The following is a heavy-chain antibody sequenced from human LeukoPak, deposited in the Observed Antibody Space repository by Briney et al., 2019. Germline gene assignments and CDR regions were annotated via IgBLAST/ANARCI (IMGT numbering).Heavy chain of an antibody. D-gene: IGHD1-20*01. CDR3: AKVGGITGTSAFDP. J-gene: IGHJ5*02. CDR2: ISGSGGST. Sequence: GGSLRLSCAASGFTFSSYAMSWVRQAPGKGLEWVSAISGSGGSTHYADSVKGRFTISRDNSKNTLYLQMNSLRAEDTAVYYCAKVGGITGTSAFDPWGQGTLVTVSS. V-gene: IGHV3-23*01. CDR1: GFTFSSYA.